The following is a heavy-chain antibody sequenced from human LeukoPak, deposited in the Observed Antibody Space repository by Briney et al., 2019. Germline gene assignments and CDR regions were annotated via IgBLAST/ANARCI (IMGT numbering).Heavy chain of an antibody. Sequence: NPGGSLRLSCAASVFTFSSYSMVWVRQAPGKGLEWVSSISSGSNYIYYADSVKGRFTISGDNARTSLYLQMNSLRAEDTAVYYCARDKAQDSVYYGMDVWGQGTTVTVSS. D-gene: IGHD6-6*01. CDR1: VFTFSSYS. CDR3: ARDKAQDSVYYGMDV. J-gene: IGHJ6*02. CDR2: ISSGSNYI. V-gene: IGHV3-21*06.